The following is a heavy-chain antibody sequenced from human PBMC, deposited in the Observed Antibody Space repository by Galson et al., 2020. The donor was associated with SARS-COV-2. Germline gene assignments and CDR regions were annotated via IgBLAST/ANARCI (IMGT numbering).Heavy chain of an antibody. CDR2: IIPILGIA. D-gene: IGHD2-21*02. Sequence: SVKVSCKASGGTFSSYAISWVRQAPGQGLEWMGRIIPILGIANYAQKFQGRVTITADKSTSTAYMELSSLRSEDTAVYYCARDPIRGAVVTPDYYYYGMDVWGQGTTVTVSS. CDR1: GGTFSSYA. CDR3: ARDPIRGAVVTPDYYYYGMDV. V-gene: IGHV1-69*04. J-gene: IGHJ6*02.